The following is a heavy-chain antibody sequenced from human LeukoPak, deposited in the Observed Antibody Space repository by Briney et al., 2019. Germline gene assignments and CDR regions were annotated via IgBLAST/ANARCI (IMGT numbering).Heavy chain of an antibody. J-gene: IGHJ4*02. CDR2: IIPIFGTA. Sequence: ASVKVSCKASGGTFSSYATSWVRQAPGQGLEWMGGIIPIFGTANYAQKFQGRVTITADKSTSTAYMELSSLRSEDTAVYYCARDYYGSGSYYSDYWGQGTLVTVSS. CDR1: GGTFSSYA. D-gene: IGHD3-10*01. CDR3: ARDYYGSGSYYSDY. V-gene: IGHV1-69*06.